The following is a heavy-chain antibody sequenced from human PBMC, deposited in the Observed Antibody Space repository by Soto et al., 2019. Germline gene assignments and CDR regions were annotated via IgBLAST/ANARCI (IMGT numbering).Heavy chain of an antibody. CDR1: GYTFTSYA. CDR2: INAGNGNT. V-gene: IGHV1-3*01. CDR3: ARGSGYYYWDDY. J-gene: IGHJ4*02. D-gene: IGHD3-22*01. Sequence: DSVKVSCKASGYTFTSYAMHWVRQAPGQRLEWMGWINAGNGNTKYSQKFRGRVTITRDTSASTAYMELSSLRSEDTAVYYCARGSGYYYWDDYWGQGTLVIVSS.